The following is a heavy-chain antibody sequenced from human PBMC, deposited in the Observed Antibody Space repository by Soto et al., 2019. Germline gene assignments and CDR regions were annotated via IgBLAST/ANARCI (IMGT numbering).Heavy chain of an antibody. CDR1: GYTFTNYW. CDR2: IYPGDSET. Sequence: PWQSLKISCKGSGYTFTNYWIGWVRQMPGKGLEWMGIIYPGDSETRYSPSFQDQVTMSADKSISTAYLQWSSLKASDSAMYYCARKYYYGAGTLDYWGQGTLVTVSS. J-gene: IGHJ4*02. V-gene: IGHV5-51*01. CDR3: ARKYYYGAGTLDY. D-gene: IGHD3-10*01.